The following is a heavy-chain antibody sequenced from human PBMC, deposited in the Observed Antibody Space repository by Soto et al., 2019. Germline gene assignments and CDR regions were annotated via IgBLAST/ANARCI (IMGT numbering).Heavy chain of an antibody. Sequence: QVQLVQSGAEGKKPGASVKVSCKASGYTFTDYYIHWVRQAPGQGLEWMGWINPNSGGTLYAQKFQGRVTMTRDTSISTAYMELIRLRSDDTAVYHCAKDSWQQQASYGMDVWGQGTTVTVSS. CDR2: INPNSGGT. CDR3: AKDSWQQQASYGMDV. CDR1: GYTFTDYY. J-gene: IGHJ6*02. D-gene: IGHD6-13*01. V-gene: IGHV1-2*02.